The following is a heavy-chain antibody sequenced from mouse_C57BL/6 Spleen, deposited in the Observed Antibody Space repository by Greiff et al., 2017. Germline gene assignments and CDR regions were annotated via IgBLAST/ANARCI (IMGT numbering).Heavy chain of an antibody. Sequence: VKLQQSGAELVKPGASVKLSCKASGYTFTSYWMHWVKQRPGQGLEWIGMIHPNSGSTNYNEKFKSKATLTVDKSSSTAYMQLSSLTSEDSAVYYCAYYDYDDGTGDYWGQGTTLTVSS. D-gene: IGHD2-4*01. CDR2: IHPNSGST. CDR3: AYYDYDDGTGDY. V-gene: IGHV1-64*01. J-gene: IGHJ2*01. CDR1: GYTFTSYW.